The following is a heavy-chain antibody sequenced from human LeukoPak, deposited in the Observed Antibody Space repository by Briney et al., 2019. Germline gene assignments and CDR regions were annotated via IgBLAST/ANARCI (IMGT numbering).Heavy chain of an antibody. Sequence: GGSLRLSCAASGFTFSSYWMSWVRQAPGKGLEWVANIKQDGSEKYYVDSVKGRFTISRDNAKNSLCLQMNSLRAEDTAVYYCNYGGNSGAFDIWGQGTMVTVSS. CDR3: NYGGNSGAFDI. CDR2: IKQDGSEK. D-gene: IGHD4-23*01. CDR1: GFTFSSYW. V-gene: IGHV3-7*01. J-gene: IGHJ3*02.